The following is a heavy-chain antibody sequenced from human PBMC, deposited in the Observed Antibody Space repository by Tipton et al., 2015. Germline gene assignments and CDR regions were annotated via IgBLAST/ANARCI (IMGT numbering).Heavy chain of an antibody. CDR3: AGGDDISGVTYFMDV. J-gene: IGHJ6*02. V-gene: IGHV1-69*01. D-gene: IGHD3-3*01. CDR2: VLIAFTTT. Sequence: QLVQSGDEVKKPGSSVRVSCKLSGDIFSNYGISWMRQAPGQGLEWMGGVLIAFTTTSYAEKFQGRVTITADQLTDTVYMEVTSLTFDDTALYYCAGGDDISGVTYFMDVWGQGTRVTVSS. CDR1: GDIFSNYG.